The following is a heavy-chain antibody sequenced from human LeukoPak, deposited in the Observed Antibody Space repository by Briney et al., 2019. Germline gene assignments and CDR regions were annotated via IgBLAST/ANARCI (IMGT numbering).Heavy chain of an antibody. D-gene: IGHD4-23*01. J-gene: IGHJ4*02. CDR2: ISGSAHKI. CDR1: GITFSNYA. V-gene: IGHV3-23*01. CDR3: ARGRPHGNDY. Sequence: GGSLRLSCVASGITFSNYAVSWVRQAPEKGLDWVSVISGSAHKIRYAASVKGRFSISRDNAKNTLYLQMNSLRVEDTAVYYCARGRPHGNDYWGQGTLVTVSS.